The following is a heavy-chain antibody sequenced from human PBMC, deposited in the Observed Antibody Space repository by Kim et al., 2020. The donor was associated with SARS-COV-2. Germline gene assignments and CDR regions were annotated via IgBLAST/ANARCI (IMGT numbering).Heavy chain of an antibody. J-gene: IGHJ5*02. CDR3: AKSRGILEFTEYNWFDP. V-gene: IGHV3-23*01. D-gene: IGHD3-3*01. Sequence: VKGRFTILRDNSKNTLYLQMNSLRAEDTAVYYCAKSRGILEFTEYNWFDPWGQGTLVTVSS.